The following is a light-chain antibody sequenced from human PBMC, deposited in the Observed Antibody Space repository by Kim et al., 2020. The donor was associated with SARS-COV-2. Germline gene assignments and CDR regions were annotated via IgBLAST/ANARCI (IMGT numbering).Light chain of an antibody. CDR1: SSDVGSYNL. CDR3: CSYAGSATWV. CDR2: DVS. J-gene: IGLJ3*02. V-gene: IGLV2-23*02. Sequence: QSALTQPASVSGSPGQSITISCTGTSSDVGSYNLVSWYQQHPGKAPKLMIYDVSERPSGVSNRFSGSKSGNTASLTISGLQAEDEADYYCCSYAGSATWVFGGGAKLTVL.